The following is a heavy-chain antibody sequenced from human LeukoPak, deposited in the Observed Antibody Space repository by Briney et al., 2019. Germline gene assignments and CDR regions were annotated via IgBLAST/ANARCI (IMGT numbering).Heavy chain of an antibody. Sequence: PGGSLRLSCAASGFTFSNYGMNWVRQAPGKGLEWVSSISSSSSYIYYADSVKGRFTISRDNAKNSLYLQMNSLRAEDTAVYYCAKDRPNYYGSNGHYYKLNGDCWGQGTLVTVSS. CDR3: AKDRPNYYGSNGHYYKLNGDC. D-gene: IGHD3-22*01. CDR1: GFTFSNYG. CDR2: ISSSSSYI. V-gene: IGHV3-21*01. J-gene: IGHJ4*02.